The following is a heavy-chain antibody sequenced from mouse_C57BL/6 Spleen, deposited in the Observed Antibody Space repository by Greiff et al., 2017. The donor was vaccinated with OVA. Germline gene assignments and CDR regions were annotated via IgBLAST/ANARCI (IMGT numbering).Heavy chain of an antibody. V-gene: IGHV1-4*01. Sequence: QVQLQQSGAELARPGASVKMSCKASGYTFTNYTMHWVKQRPGQGLEWIGYINPSSGYTKYNQKFKDKATLTADKSSSTAYMQLSSLTSEDSAVYYCARRGSSYDYAMDDWGQGTSVTVSS. CDR3: ARRGSSYDYAMDD. CDR1: GYTFTNYT. D-gene: IGHD1-1*01. CDR2: INPSSGYT. J-gene: IGHJ4*01.